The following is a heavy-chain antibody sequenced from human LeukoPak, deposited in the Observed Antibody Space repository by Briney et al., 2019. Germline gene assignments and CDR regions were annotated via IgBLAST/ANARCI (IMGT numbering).Heavy chain of an antibody. D-gene: IGHD3-22*01. CDR3: ARSSDSSGYYVRVFDY. Sequence: ASVKVSCKASGGTFSSYAISWVRQAPGQGLEWMGGIIPIFGTANYAQKLQGRVTMTTDTSTSTAYMELRSLRSDDTAVYYCARSSDSSGYYVRVFDYWGQGTLVTVSS. V-gene: IGHV1-69*05. J-gene: IGHJ4*02. CDR1: GGTFSSYA. CDR2: IIPIFGTA.